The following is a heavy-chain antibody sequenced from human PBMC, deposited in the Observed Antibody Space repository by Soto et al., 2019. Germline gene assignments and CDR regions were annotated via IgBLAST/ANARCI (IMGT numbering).Heavy chain of an antibody. V-gene: IGHV3-48*02. D-gene: IGHD2-15*01. Sequence: PGGSLRLSCAASGFTFSIYSMNWVRQAPGKGLEWVSHISTSSGNIQYADSVKGRFTISRDNAENSLYLQMNSLRDEDTAVYYCARGSGWCSGGSCHGTVGMDVWGQGTTVTVSS. CDR3: ARGSGWCSGGSCHGTVGMDV. CDR1: GFTFSIYS. J-gene: IGHJ6*02. CDR2: ISTSSGNI.